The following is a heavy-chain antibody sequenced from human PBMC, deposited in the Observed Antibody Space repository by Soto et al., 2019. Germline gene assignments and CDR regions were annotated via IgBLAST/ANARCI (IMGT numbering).Heavy chain of an antibody. V-gene: IGHV3-15*07. CDR2: IKSKSDGELA. CDR3: ALITSDY. Sequence: EVQLVESGGGLVKPGGSLRLSCGASGFNFNNAWLNWVRQAPGKGLEWVGRIKSKSDGELAEYAAPVKDRFTISRDDSKNTVFLQMTSLKTEDTAVYYCALITSDYWGQGTLVTVSS. CDR1: GFNFNNAW. J-gene: IGHJ4*02.